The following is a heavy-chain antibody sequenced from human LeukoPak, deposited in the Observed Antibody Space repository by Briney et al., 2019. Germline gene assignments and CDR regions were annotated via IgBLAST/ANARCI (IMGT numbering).Heavy chain of an antibody. V-gene: IGHV1-3*01. CDR2: INAGIGNT. CDR1: GYTLTNYA. J-gene: IGHJ6*02. Sequence: GASVKVSCKASGYTLTNYAIHWVRQAPGQRLEWMGWINAGIGNTKYSQKFQDRVAITRDTSTSTAYMELSSLRSEDTAVYYCARDEGAYSSSWYQYYYYYYGMDVWGQGTTVTVSS. CDR3: ARDEGAYSSSWYQYYYYYYGMDV. D-gene: IGHD6-13*01.